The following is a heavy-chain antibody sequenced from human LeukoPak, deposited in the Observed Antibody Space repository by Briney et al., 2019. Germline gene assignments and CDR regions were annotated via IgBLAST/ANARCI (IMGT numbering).Heavy chain of an antibody. CDR3: VKAYYDFWSAYANWFDP. CDR1: GFILRSYA. Sequence: GGSLRLSCAASGFILRSYAMSWVRQAPGKGLEHVSVISSNGGSTYYADSVKGRFTISRDNSKNTLYLQMSSLRAEDTAVYYCVKAYYDFWSAYANWFDPWGQGTLVTVPS. V-gene: IGHV3-64D*09. CDR2: ISSNGGST. D-gene: IGHD3-3*01. J-gene: IGHJ5*02.